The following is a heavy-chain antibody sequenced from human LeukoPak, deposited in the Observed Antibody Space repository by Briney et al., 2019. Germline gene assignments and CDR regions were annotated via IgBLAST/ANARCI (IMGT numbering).Heavy chain of an antibody. V-gene: IGHV4-34*01. CDR3: ARDESTGSG. CDR1: GGSFSDYY. J-gene: IGHJ4*02. D-gene: IGHD3-10*01. Sequence: SETLSLTCAVYGGSFSDYYWSWICQPPGKGLEWIGEINHSGNTNYNPSLKSRVTMSVDTSRNHLSLKLTSVTAADTAVYYCARDESTGSGWGQGTLVTVSS. CDR2: INHSGNT.